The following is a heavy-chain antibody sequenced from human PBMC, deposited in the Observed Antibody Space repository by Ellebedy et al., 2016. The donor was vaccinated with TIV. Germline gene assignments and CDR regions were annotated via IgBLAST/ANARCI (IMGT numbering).Heavy chain of an antibody. CDR3: ARGGLYNFAYSH. V-gene: IGHV1-18*04. J-gene: IGHJ4*02. CDR1: GYTFTTYG. Sequence: AASVKVSCKTSGYTFTTYGISWVRQAPEQGLEWMAWISPYNNKTKYTPSLQDRVTMTTDRSTSTVYMELRSLRSDDTAVYYCARGGLYNFAYSHWGQGTLVTVSS. D-gene: IGHD1-20*01. CDR2: ISPYNNKT.